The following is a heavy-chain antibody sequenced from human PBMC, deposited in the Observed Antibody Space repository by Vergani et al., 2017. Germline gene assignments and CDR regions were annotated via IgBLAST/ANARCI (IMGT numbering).Heavy chain of an antibody. CDR2: ISGSGGST. Sequence: EVQMLESGGGLVQPGGSLRLSCAASGFTFSSYVMSWVRQAPGKGLEWVSAISGSGGSTYYADSVKGRFTISRDNSKNTLYLQMNSLRAEDTAVYYCAKTSGEIATWGYWGQGTLVTVSS. CDR3: AKTSGEIATWGY. V-gene: IGHV3-23*01. D-gene: IGHD1-26*01. CDR1: GFTFSSYV. J-gene: IGHJ4*02.